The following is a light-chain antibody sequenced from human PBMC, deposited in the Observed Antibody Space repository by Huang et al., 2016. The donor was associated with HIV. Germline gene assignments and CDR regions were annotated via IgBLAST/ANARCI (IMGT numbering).Light chain of an antibody. J-gene: IGKJ4*01. CDR3: QQYDKWPPGLT. Sequence: EIKMTQSPATLSVSPGGRVTLSCRDSQMVSNNLAGYQQETGQAPRLLIYDTSTRASGIPSRFSGSGSGTEFTLTISGLQSEDFAIYYCQQYDKWPPGLTFGGGTKVEI. CDR2: DTS. CDR1: QMVSNN. V-gene: IGKV3D-15*01.